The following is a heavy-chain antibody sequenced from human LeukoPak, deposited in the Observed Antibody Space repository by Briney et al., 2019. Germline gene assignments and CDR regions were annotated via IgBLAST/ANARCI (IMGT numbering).Heavy chain of an antibody. D-gene: IGHD3-10*01. CDR2: ISRRDDYT. Sequence: PGGSLRLSCAASGFAFSSYAMSWVRQPPGKGLEWVSVISRRDDYTYYADSVKGRFTISRDNSKNTLYLQMNTLRAEDTAVNYCANDSRSGSSHCFWGPVTLVTVSS. CDR1: GFAFSSYA. CDR3: ANDSRSGSSHCF. V-gene: IGHV3-23*01. J-gene: IGHJ4*01.